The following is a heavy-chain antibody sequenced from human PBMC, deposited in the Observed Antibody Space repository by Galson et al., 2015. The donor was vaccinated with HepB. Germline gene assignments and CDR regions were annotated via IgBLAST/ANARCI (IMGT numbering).Heavy chain of an antibody. D-gene: IGHD3-3*01. Sequence: SLRLSCAASGFTFSDYSMSWLRQAPGKGLEWVSYISSSVSTIHYADSVKGRFTISRDNTKNSLYLQMNSLRAEDTAVYYCARERVVIPPTGMDVWGQGTTVVVSS. CDR2: ISSSVSTI. CDR3: ARERVVIPPTGMDV. J-gene: IGHJ6*02. CDR1: GFTFSDYS. V-gene: IGHV3-11*01.